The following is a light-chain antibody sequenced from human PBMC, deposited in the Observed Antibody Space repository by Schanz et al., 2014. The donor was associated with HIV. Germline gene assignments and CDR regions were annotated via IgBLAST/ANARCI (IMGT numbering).Light chain of an antibody. CDR2: DVT. J-gene: IGLJ2*01. CDR3: QSFDSSLNGVV. V-gene: IGLV2-11*01. CDR1: TSDVGAYNF. Sequence: QSALTQPRSVSGSPGQSVTISCTGTTSDVGAYNFVSWYQQHPGKAPKLMIYDVTKRPSGVPDRFSGSKSGNTASLTISGLQAEDEYDYFCQSFDSSLNGVVFGGGTKVTVL.